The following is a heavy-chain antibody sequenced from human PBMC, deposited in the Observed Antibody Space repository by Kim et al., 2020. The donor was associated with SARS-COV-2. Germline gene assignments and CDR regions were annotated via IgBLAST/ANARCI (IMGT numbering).Heavy chain of an antibody. D-gene: IGHD1-1*01. CDR3: ARDLEGFDY. CDR2: DST. Sequence: DSTSYHQNFQGRVTMTNNTSTTTVYMELSSLRSDDTAMYYCARDLEGFDYWGQGTLVTVSS. V-gene: IGHV1-46*01. J-gene: IGHJ4*02.